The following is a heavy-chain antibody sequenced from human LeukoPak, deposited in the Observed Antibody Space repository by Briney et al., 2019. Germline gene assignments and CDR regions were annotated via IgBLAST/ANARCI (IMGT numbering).Heavy chain of an antibody. V-gene: IGHV4-59*01. Sequence: TSETLSLTCTVSGGSISSYYWSWIRQPPGKGLEWIGYIYYSGSTNYNPSLKSRVTISVDTSKNQFFLKLSSVTAADTAVYYCASYSGSYRLGYWGQGTLVTVSS. CDR2: IYYSGST. CDR1: GGSISSYY. CDR3: ASYSGSYRLGY. J-gene: IGHJ4*02. D-gene: IGHD1-26*01.